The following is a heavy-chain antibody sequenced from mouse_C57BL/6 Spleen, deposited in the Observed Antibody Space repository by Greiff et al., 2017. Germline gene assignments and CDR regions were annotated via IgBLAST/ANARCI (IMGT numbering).Heavy chain of an antibody. CDR2: INYDGSST. CDR1: GFTFSDYY. J-gene: IGHJ2*01. Sequence: LVESEGGLVQPGSSMKLSCTASGFTFSDYYMAWVRQVPEKGLEWVANINYDGSSTYYLDSLKSRFIISRDNAKNILYLQMSSLKSEDTATYYCARGYSNYYFDYWGQGTTLTVSS. V-gene: IGHV5-16*01. D-gene: IGHD2-5*01. CDR3: ARGYSNYYFDY.